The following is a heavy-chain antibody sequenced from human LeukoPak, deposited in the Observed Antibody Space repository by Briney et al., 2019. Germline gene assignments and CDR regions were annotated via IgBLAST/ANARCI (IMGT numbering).Heavy chain of an antibody. CDR1: GGSISSGDYY. CDR3: ARDGNWGFGWFDP. D-gene: IGHD7-27*01. V-gene: IGHV4-30-4*08. Sequence: SQTLSLTCTVSGGSISSGDYYWSWIRQPPGKGLEWIGYIYYSGSTYYNPSLKSRVTISVDTSKNQFSLKLSSVTAADTAVYHCARDGNWGFGWFDPWGQGTLVTVSS. J-gene: IGHJ5*02. CDR2: IYYSGST.